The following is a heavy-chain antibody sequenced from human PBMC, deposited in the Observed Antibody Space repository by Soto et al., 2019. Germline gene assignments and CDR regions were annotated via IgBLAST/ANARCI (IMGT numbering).Heavy chain of an antibody. CDR1: GFTFSDSV. CDR2: ISAGGGSA. J-gene: IGHJ4*02. D-gene: IGHD6-19*01. CDR3: AKVRSAWFFDY. V-gene: IGHV3-23*01. Sequence: GGSLRLSCVGSGFTFSDSVMAWVRQAPGKGLEWVSAISAGGGSAYYADSVKGLFTISRDNSKNTLYLQMNSLRAEDTAVYYCAKVRSAWFFDYWGQGTLVTVSS.